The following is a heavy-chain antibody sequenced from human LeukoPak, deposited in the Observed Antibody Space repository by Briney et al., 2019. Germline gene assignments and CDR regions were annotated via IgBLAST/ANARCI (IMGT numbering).Heavy chain of an antibody. D-gene: IGHD6-6*01. CDR1: GYSFTSYW. Sequence: GESLKISYKGSGYSFTSYWIGWVRQMPGKGLEWMGIIYPGDSDTRYSPSFQGQVTISADKSISTAYLQWSSLKASDTAMYYCARRPSSSLGWFDPWGQGTLVTVSS. V-gene: IGHV5-51*01. J-gene: IGHJ5*02. CDR2: IYPGDSDT. CDR3: ARRPSSSLGWFDP.